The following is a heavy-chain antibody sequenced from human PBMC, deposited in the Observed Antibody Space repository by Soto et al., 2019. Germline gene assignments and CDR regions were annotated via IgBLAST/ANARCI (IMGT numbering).Heavy chain of an antibody. J-gene: IGHJ4*02. CDR2: ISSSSSYI. Sequence: VQLVESGGGLVKPGGSLRLSCAASGFTFSSYSMNWVRQAPGKGLEWVSSISSSSSYIYYADSVKGRFTISRDNAKNSLYLQMNSLRAEDTAVYYCARLVSGSWYSHLDYWGQGTLVTVSS. CDR1: GFTFSSYS. V-gene: IGHV3-21*01. CDR3: ARLVSGSWYSHLDY. D-gene: IGHD6-13*01.